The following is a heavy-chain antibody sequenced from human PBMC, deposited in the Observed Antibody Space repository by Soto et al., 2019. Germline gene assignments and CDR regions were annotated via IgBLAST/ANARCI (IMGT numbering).Heavy chain of an antibody. V-gene: IGHV3-33*01. CDR3: ARDAYYYDFWSGYYKGQRGVDYYGMDV. J-gene: IGHJ6*02. D-gene: IGHD3-3*01. Sequence: GGSLRLSCAASGFTFSSYGMHWVRQAPGKGLEWVAVIWYDGSNKYYADSVKGRFTISRDNSKNTLYLQMNSLRAEDTAVYYCARDAYYYDFWSGYYKGQRGVDYYGMDVWGQGTTVTVSS. CDR1: GFTFSSYG. CDR2: IWYDGSNK.